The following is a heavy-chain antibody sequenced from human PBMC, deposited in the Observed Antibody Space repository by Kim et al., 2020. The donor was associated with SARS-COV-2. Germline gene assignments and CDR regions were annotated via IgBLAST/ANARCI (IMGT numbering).Heavy chain of an antibody. CDR3: ARIPAAGREGFDY. Sequence: YSTSLKTRLTISKDNSKNQVVLTMTNMDPVDTATYYCARIPAAGREGFDYWGQGTLVTVSS. V-gene: IGHV2-70*01. D-gene: IGHD6-13*01. J-gene: IGHJ4*02.